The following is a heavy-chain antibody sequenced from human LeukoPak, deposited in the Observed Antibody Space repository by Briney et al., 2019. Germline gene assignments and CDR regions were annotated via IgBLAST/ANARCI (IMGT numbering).Heavy chain of an antibody. J-gene: IGHJ5*02. V-gene: IGHV3-21*01. CDR1: GFTFSSST. Sequence: GGSLRLSCAASGFTFSSSTMNWVRQAPGKGLEWVSSITRDPYMYYADSVKGRFTISRDNAKNLLYLQMNSLRDEDTVVYYCARDPSQHDRWGQGTLVTVSS. CDR2: ITRDPYM. CDR3: ARDPSQHDR.